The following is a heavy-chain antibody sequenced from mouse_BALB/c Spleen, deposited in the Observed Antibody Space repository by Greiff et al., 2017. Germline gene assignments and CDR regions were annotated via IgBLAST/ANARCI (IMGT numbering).Heavy chain of an antibody. V-gene: IGHV2-9*02. CDR2: IWAGGST. CDR3: ARATLLRLPFDY. Sequence: VQLQESGPGLVAPSQSLSITCTVSGFSLTSYGVHWVRQPPGKGLEWLGVIWAGGSTNYNSALMSRLSISKDNSKSQVFLKMNSLQTDDTAMYYCARATLLRLPFDYWGQGTTLTVSS. D-gene: IGHD1-2*01. CDR1: GFSLTSYG. J-gene: IGHJ2*01.